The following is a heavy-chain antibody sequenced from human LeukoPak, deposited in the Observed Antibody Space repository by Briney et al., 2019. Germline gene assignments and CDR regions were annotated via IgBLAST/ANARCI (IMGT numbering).Heavy chain of an antibody. CDR2: IIPIFGTA. CDR3: ARDVSRNTVTTWFWDYYYYYMDV. D-gene: IGHD4-17*01. CDR1: GYTFTNYA. Sequence: ASVKVSCKASGYTFTNYAMNWVRQAPGQGLEWMGGIIPIFGTANYAQKFQGRVTITADKSTSTAYMELSSLRSEDTAVYYCARDVSRNTVTTWFWDYYYYYMDVWGKGTTVTVSS. V-gene: IGHV1-69*06. J-gene: IGHJ6*03.